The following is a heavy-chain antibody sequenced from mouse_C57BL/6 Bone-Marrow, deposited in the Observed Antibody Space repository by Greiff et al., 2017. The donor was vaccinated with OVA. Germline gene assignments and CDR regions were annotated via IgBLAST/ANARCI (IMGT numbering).Heavy chain of an antibody. D-gene: IGHD2-3*01. CDR2: INPGSGGT. V-gene: IGHV1-54*01. Sequence: QVQLKESGAELVRPGTSVKVSCKASGYAFTNYLIEWVKQRPGQGLEWIGVINPGSGGTNYNEKFKGKATLTTDKSSSTAYMQLSSLTSEDSAVYFCARGGWLLRWWGQGTTLTVSS. CDR3: ARGGWLLRW. CDR1: GYAFTNYL. J-gene: IGHJ2*01.